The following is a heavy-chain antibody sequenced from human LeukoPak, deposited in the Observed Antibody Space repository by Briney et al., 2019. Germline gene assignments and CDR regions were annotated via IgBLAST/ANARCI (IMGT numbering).Heavy chain of an antibody. CDR3: AKASMGIAVAGDWFDP. J-gene: IGHJ5*02. D-gene: IGHD6-19*01. V-gene: IGHV3-9*01. CDR1: GFTFDDYA. CDR2: ISWNSGSI. Sequence: PGRSLRLSCAASGFTFDDYAMHWVRQAPGRGLEWVSGISWNSGSIGYADSVKGRLTISRDNAKNSLYLQMNSLRAEDTALYYCAKASMGIAVAGDWFDPWGQGTLVTVSS.